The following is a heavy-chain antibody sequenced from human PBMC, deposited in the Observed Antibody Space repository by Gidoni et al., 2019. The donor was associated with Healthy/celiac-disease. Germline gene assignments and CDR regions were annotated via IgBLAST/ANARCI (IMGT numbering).Heavy chain of an antibody. J-gene: IGHJ3*01. V-gene: IGHV3-23*01. CDR2: ILSSSGST. CDR3: AKDYGDQPSRDFSDV. D-gene: IGHD4-17*01. CDR1: GFPFRYYD. Sequence: EAQLLESGGGLVQPGGSLRLSCPASGFPFRYYDMTWVRQAPGGGLEWVSSILSSSGSTYYADSVKGRFTISRDNSKNTIYLQMDGLRAEDTALYYCAKDYGDQPSRDFSDVWGQGTMVTVSS.